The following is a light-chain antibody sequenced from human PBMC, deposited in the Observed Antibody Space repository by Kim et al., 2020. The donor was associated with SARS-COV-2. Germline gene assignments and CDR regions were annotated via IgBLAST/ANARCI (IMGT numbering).Light chain of an antibody. Sequence: APGGPSRSTCGGKDIGSISVPWYQQKPGQAPVLVIYYDSDRPSGIPGRFSGSNSGNTATLTISRVEAGDEADYYGQVWDSSSVVFGGGTQLTVL. CDR1: DIGSIS. V-gene: IGLV3-21*04. J-gene: IGLJ2*01. CDR3: QVWDSSSVV. CDR2: YDS.